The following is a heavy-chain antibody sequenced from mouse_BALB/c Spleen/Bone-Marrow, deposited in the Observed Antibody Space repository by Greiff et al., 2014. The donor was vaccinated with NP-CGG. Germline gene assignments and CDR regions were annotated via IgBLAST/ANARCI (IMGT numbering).Heavy chain of an antibody. Sequence: EVQVVESGPELVKLGASVKMSCKASGYTFTSYVMHWVKQKPGQGLEWIGNINPYNDNTKYNEKFKGKATLTSDKSSSTAYMELSSLTSEDSAVYYCARSLYGYDWYFDVWGAGTTVTVSS. D-gene: IGHD2-2*01. CDR1: GYTFTSYV. CDR2: INPYNDNT. CDR3: ARSLYGYDWYFDV. J-gene: IGHJ1*01. V-gene: IGHV1-14*01.